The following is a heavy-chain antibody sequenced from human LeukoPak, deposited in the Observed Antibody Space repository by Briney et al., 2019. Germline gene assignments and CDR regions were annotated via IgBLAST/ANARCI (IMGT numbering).Heavy chain of an antibody. J-gene: IGHJ5*02. Sequence: GSSVKVSCKTSGGTFNNSAISWVRQAPGHGLEWLGGIMPLFGTAGYAQKFQVRVTITKDESTRTVYLELTSLTSDDTAVYYCARDVHGDYGSGWFDPWGQGTLVSVSS. V-gene: IGHV1-69*05. CDR3: ARDVHGDYGSGWFDP. D-gene: IGHD4-17*01. CDR2: IMPLFGTA. CDR1: GGTFNNSA.